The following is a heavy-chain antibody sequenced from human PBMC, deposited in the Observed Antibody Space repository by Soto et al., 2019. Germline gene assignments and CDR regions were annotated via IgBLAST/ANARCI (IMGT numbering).Heavy chain of an antibody. D-gene: IGHD6-6*01. Sequence: GESLKISCKGSGYSFTSYWIGWVRQMPGKGLEWMGIIYPGDSDTRYSPSFQGQVTISADKSISTAYLQWSSLKASDTAMYYCASAEYSSSPGDYYYYYGMDVWGQGTTVTVS. CDR3: ASAEYSSSPGDYYYYYGMDV. CDR2: IYPGDSDT. V-gene: IGHV5-51*01. CDR1: GYSFTSYW. J-gene: IGHJ6*02.